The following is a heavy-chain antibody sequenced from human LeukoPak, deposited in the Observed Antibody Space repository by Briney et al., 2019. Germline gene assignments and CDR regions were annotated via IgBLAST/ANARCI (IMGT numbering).Heavy chain of an antibody. CDR3: ARDLYDYGDYFDAFDV. CDR2: IYYSGST. CDR1: GGSISSYY. J-gene: IGHJ3*01. Sequence: SETLSLTCTVSGGSISSYYWSWIRQPPGKGLEWIGYIYYSGSTNYNPSLKSRVTISVDTSKNQFSLKLSSVTAADTAVYYCARDLYDYGDYFDAFDVWGQGTMVTVSS. D-gene: IGHD4-17*01. V-gene: IGHV4-59*01.